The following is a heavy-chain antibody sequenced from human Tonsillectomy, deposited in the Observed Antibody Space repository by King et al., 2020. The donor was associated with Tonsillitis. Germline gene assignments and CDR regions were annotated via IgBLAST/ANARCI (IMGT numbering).Heavy chain of an antibody. CDR1: GFTFSSYW. Sequence: VQLVESGGGLVQPGGSLRLSCAASGFTFSSYWMHWVRHAPGKGLVWVLRINSDESSTSYADSVKGRFTISRDNAKNTLSLQMNSLRDEDTAVDYCARGKRSSGYYYDYYYYMDVWGKGTTVTVSS. D-gene: IGHD3-22*01. CDR2: INSDESST. J-gene: IGHJ6*03. V-gene: IGHV3-74*01. CDR3: ARGKRSSGYYYDYYYYMDV.